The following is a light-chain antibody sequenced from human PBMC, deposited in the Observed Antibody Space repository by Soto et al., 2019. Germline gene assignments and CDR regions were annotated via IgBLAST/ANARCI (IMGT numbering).Light chain of an antibody. J-gene: IGLJ3*02. CDR2: GNS. CDR3: QSYDSSLSGYWV. CDR1: SSNIGAGYD. Sequence: QLVLTQPPSVSGAPGQRVTISCTGSSSNIGAGYDVHWYQQLPGTAPKLLIYGNSNRPSGVPDRFSGSKSGTSASLAITGLQAEDEADYCCQSYDSSLSGYWVFGGGTKLTVL. V-gene: IGLV1-40*01.